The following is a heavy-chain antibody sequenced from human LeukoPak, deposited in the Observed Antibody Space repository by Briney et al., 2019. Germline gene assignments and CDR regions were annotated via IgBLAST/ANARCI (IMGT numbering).Heavy chain of an antibody. CDR2: ICGSGGST. J-gene: IGHJ2*01. CDR3: AKVGIRISLIVVVFAAADDWYCDL. D-gene: IGHD3-22*01. Sequence: GGSLRLSCAASGFTFSNYAMSWVRQAPGKGLEWVSRICGSGGSTYYADSVKGRLTISRDNSENTLYLQMDSLRAEDTAVYYCAKVGIRISLIVVVFAAADDWYCDLWGRGTLVTVS. CDR1: GFTFSNYA. V-gene: IGHV3-23*01.